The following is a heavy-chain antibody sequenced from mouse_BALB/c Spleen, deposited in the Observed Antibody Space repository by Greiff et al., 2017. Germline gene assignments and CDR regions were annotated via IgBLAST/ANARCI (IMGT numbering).Heavy chain of an antibody. CDR2: IDPETGGT. Sequence: QVQLQQSGAELVRPGASVTLSCKASGYTFTDYEMHWVKQTPEHGLEWIGAIDPETGGTAYNQKFKDKATLTVDKSSSTAYMQLSSPTSEDSAVYYCTRGGDYAAWFAYWGQGTLVTVSA. V-gene: IGHV1-15*01. CDR3: TRGGDYAAWFAY. CDR1: GYTFTDYE. D-gene: IGHD1-1*01. J-gene: IGHJ3*01.